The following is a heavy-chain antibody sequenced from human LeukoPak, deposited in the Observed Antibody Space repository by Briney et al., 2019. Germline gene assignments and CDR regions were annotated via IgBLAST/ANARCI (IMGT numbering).Heavy chain of an antibody. J-gene: IGHJ4*02. D-gene: IGHD4-17*01. Sequence: GGSLRLSCAASGFTFNTYAMSWVRQAPGKGLEWVSLISANGVRTFYADYVKGRFIISRDNSKNTLYLQMDSLRAEDTAVYYCAKFLMTAVTTGFGSWGQGTLVTVSS. CDR1: GFTFNTYA. V-gene: IGHV3-23*01. CDR2: ISANGVRT. CDR3: AKFLMTAVTTGFGS.